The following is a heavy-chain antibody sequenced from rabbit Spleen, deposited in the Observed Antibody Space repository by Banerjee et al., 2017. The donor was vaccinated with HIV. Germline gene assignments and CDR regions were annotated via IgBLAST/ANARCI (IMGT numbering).Heavy chain of an antibody. V-gene: IGHV1S7*01. CDR2: IYAAKGST. D-gene: IGHD4-1*01. CDR3: ARAIVPWLGLTRLDL. J-gene: IGHJ3*01. Sequence: QLTETGGGLVQPGGSLTLSCKASGIDFTKYYITWVRQAPGKGLEWIGIIYAAKGSTDYASWVNGRFTISSDNAQSTVDLKMISLTAADTATYFCARAIVPWLGLTRLDLWGQGTLVTVS. CDR1: GIDFTKYY.